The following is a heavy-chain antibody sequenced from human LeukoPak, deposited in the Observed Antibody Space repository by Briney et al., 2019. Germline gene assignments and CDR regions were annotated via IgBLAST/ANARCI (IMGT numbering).Heavy chain of an antibody. CDR3: ARVVGRWRAAFDI. CDR1: GGSISSGGYY. V-gene: IGHV4-31*03. D-gene: IGHD4-23*01. CDR2: IYYSGST. Sequence: SQTLSLTCTVSGGSISSGGYYWSWIRQHPGKGLEWVGYIYYSGSTYYNPSLKRRVTISVDTSKNQFSLKLSSVTAADTAVYYCARVVGRWRAAFDIWGQGTMVTVSS. J-gene: IGHJ3*02.